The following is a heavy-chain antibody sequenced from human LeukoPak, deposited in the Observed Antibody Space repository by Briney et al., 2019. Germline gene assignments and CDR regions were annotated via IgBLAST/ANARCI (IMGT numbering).Heavy chain of an antibody. CDR1: GFSFSSYE. CDR3: ARDTLNGPFVISLDY. J-gene: IGHJ4*02. D-gene: IGHD3-9*01. CDR2: ISSGGNTE. Sequence: GGSLRLSCAASGFSFSSYEMNWVRQAPGKGLGWVSHISSGGNTEYYVDSVRGRFTMSRDNAKNLLFLQMNSLRAEDTAVYYCARDTLNGPFVISLDYWGQGALVTVSS. V-gene: IGHV3-48*03.